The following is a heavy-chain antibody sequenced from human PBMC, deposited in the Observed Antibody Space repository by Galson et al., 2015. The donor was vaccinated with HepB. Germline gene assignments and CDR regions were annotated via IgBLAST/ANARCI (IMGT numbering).Heavy chain of an antibody. CDR1: GFSFSNYA. D-gene: IGHD6-6*01. V-gene: IGHV3-30*04. CDR3: AGSVAASGDIYDWFDP. CDR2: ISYDGSNK. J-gene: IGHJ5*02. Sequence: SLRLSCAASGFSFSNYAMHWVRQAPGEGLEWVAVISYDGSNKYYADSVKGRFTISRDNSKNKLYVQMNSLRPADTAVYYCAGSVAASGDIYDWFDPWGQGTLVTVSS.